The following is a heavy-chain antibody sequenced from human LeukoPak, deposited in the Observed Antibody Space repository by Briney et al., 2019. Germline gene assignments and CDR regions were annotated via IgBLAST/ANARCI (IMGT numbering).Heavy chain of an antibody. V-gene: IGHV3-33*01. CDR3: ARDHSSGWYSDYFDY. CDR2: IWYDGSNK. CDR1: GFTFSSYG. J-gene: IGHJ4*02. D-gene: IGHD6-19*01. Sequence: GGSLRLSYAASGFTFSSYGMHWVRQAPGKGLEWVAVIWYDGSNKYYADSVKGRFTISRDNSKNTLYLQMNSLRAEDTAVYYCARDHSSGWYSDYFDYWGQGTLVTVSS.